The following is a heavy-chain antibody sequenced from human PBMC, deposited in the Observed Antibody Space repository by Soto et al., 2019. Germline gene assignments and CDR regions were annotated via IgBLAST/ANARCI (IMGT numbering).Heavy chain of an antibody. CDR2: IHHSGSS. D-gene: IGHD2-15*01. CDR3: VRDTRGLLDY. CDR1: GVSISSYDYY. J-gene: IGHJ4*02. Sequence: SETLSLTCTVSGVSISSYDYYWSWIRQPPGKGLEWIGYIHHSGSSYSSPSLKSRITMSVDTSKNQFSLKLTSVTAADTAVYYCVRDTRGLLDYWGQGTQVTVSS. V-gene: IGHV4-30-4*01.